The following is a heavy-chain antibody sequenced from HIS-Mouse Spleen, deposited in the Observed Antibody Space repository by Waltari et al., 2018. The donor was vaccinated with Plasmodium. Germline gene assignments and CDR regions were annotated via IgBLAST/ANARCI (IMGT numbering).Heavy chain of an antibody. CDR2: INPNSGGT. D-gene: IGHD7-27*01. J-gene: IGHJ3*02. V-gene: IGHV1-2*02. CDR1: GYTFTGDY. CDR3: ARDPGERDAFDI. Sequence: QVQLVQSGAEVKTPGASVKVSCKASGYTFTGDYMHWVRQAPGQGLEWMGRINPNSGGTNYAQKFQGRVTMTRDTSISTAYMELSRLRSDDTAVYYCARDPGERDAFDIWGQGTMVTVSS.